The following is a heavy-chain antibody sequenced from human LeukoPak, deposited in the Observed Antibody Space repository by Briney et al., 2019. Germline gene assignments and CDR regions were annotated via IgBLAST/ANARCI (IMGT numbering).Heavy chain of an antibody. CDR3: ARSMVTIPIPGGY. CDR2: INSDGSST. Sequence: FTXXXYWMHWVRQAPGKGLVWVSRINSDGSSTSYADSVKGRFTISRDNAKNTLYLQMNSLRAEDTAVYYCARSMVTIPIPGGYWGQGTLVTVSS. D-gene: IGHD2-2*02. V-gene: IGHV3-74*01. J-gene: IGHJ4*02. CDR1: FTXXXYW.